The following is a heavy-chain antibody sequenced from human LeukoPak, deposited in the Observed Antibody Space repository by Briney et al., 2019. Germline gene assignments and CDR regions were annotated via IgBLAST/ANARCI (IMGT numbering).Heavy chain of an antibody. Sequence: SETLSLTCAVSGYSISTGYYWGWIRPPPGKGLEWIGIISHTGSTYYNPSLRDRVTISEETTKSQFSLKLSSLTAADTAVYYCARDSRVYYYAQLDYWGQGTLVTVSS. CDR3: ARDSRVYYYAQLDY. CDR2: ISHTGST. V-gene: IGHV4-38-2*01. D-gene: IGHD3-22*01. CDR1: GYSISTGYY. J-gene: IGHJ4*02.